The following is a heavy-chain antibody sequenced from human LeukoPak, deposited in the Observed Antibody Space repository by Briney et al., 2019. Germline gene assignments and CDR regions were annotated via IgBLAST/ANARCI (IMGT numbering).Heavy chain of an antibody. CDR2: INPNSGGT. D-gene: IGHD3-16*02. V-gene: IGHV1-2*02. CDR3: ARVSHYDYVWGSYRYTLDY. CDR1: GYTFTGYY. Sequence: ASVKVSCKASGYTFTGYYMHWVRQAPGQGLEWMGWINPNSGGTNYAQKFQGRVTMTRDTSISTAYMELSRLRSDDTAVYYCARVSHYDYVWGSYRYTLDYWGQGTLVTVSS. J-gene: IGHJ4*02.